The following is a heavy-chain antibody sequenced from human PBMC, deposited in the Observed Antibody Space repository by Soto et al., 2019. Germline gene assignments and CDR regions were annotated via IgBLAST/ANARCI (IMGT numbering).Heavy chain of an antibody. Sequence: ASVKVSCKASGYPFTGYGINWVRQAPGQGLEWMGWISTYNGNTNYAQKLQGRVTLATDTSTSTACMELRSLRSDDTAVYYWARGTAITIFGGGGYWGQGTLVAFSS. V-gene: IGHV1-18*01. CDR1: GYPFTGYG. D-gene: IGHD3-3*01. CDR3: ARGTAITIFGGGGY. J-gene: IGHJ4*02. CDR2: ISTYNGNT.